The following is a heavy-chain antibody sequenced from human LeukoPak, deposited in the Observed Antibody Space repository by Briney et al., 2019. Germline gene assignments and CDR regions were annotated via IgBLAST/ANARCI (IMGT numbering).Heavy chain of an antibody. CDR3: ATVPTSPYSSSWYYFDY. CDR2: FDPEDGET. J-gene: IGHJ4*02. D-gene: IGHD6-13*01. Sequence: ASVKVSCTVSGYTLTELSMHWVRRAPGKGLEWMGGFDPEDGETIYAQKFQGRVTMTEDTSTDTAYMELSSLRSEDTAVYYCATVPTSPYSSSWYYFDYWGQGTLVTVSS. CDR1: GYTLTELS. V-gene: IGHV1-24*01.